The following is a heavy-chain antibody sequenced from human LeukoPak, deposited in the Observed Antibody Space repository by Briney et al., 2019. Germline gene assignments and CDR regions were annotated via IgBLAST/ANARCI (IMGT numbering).Heavy chain of an antibody. CDR2: ISFSESA. CDR3: ARHSSYYDFDY. D-gene: IGHD3-3*01. V-gene: IGHV4-39*01. Sequence: SETLSLTCTVSGDSISSGSYYWGWIRQPPGKGLEWVGSISFSESAYHNPSLKSRVSISVDTSKNYFSLNLTSVTAADTAVYYCARHSSYYDFDYWGQGTLATVSS. J-gene: IGHJ4*02. CDR1: GDSISSGSYY.